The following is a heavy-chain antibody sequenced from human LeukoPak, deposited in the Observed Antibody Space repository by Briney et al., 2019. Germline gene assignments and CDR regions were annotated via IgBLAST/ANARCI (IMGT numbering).Heavy chain of an antibody. J-gene: IGHJ3*02. V-gene: IGHV4-59*08. CDR3: ARVSKKDIVVVVAADAFDI. Sequence: SETLSLTCTVSGGSISSYYWSWIRQPPGEGLEWIGYIYYSGSTNYNPSLKSRVTISVDTSKNQFSLKLSSVTAADTAVYYCARVSKKDIVVVVAADAFDIWGQGTMVTVSS. CDR1: GGSISSYY. CDR2: IYYSGST. D-gene: IGHD2-15*01.